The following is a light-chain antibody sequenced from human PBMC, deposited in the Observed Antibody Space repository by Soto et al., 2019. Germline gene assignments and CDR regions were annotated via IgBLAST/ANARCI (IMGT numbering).Light chain of an antibody. CDR3: QQYGSSVLT. CDR2: GAS. J-gene: IGKJ4*01. Sequence: EIVLTQSPDTLSLSPGERATLSCRASQSVSTNSLAWYQQKRGQAPRPLLYGASRRATGTPDRFSGSGSGTDFTLVISRLEPEDFAVYYCQQYGSSVLTFGGGTKVDI. CDR1: QSVSTNS. V-gene: IGKV3-20*01.